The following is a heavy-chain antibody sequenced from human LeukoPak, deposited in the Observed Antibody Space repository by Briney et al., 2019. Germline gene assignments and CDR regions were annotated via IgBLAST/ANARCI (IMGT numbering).Heavy chain of an antibody. V-gene: IGHV4-39*01. CDR1: GGSISSSSYY. CDR2: IYYSGST. CDR3: ATWGVATNYFDY. D-gene: IGHD5-12*01. J-gene: IGHJ4*02. Sequence: SETLSLTCTLSGGSISSSSYYWGWIRQPPGKGLEWIGSIYYSGSTYYNPSLKSRVTISVDTSKNQFSLKLSSVTAADTAVYYCATWGVATNYFDYWGQGTLVTVS.